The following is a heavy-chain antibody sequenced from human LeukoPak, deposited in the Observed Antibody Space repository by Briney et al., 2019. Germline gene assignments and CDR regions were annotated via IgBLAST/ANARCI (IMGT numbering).Heavy chain of an antibody. Sequence: GGSLRLSCAASGFTFTSIAMTWVRQAPGKGLEWVSTIRGTGDSTHYADSVKGRFIISRDKSKNMLYLQMNGLRAEDTAIYYCARDLHYYVAMAVWGQGTTVTVSS. CDR1: GFTFTSIA. V-gene: IGHV3-23*01. CDR3: ARDLHYYVAMAV. D-gene: IGHD3-10*02. J-gene: IGHJ6*02. CDR2: IRGTGDST.